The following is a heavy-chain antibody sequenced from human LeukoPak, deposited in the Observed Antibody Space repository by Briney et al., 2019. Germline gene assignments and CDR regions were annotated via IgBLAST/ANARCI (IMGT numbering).Heavy chain of an antibody. CDR2: TNYTSKWNT. J-gene: IGHJ3*01. Sequence: SQTLSLTCAISGDSFSTGGVAWDRVRQSPSRGLEWPGRTNYTSKWNTDYAVSVKSRIVVNPDTSKNQFSLQLNSVTSEGTAVYYCARGRASAFDVWGQGTMVTVSS. CDR3: ARGRASAFDV. D-gene: IGHD6-25*01. CDR1: GDSFSTGGVA. V-gene: IGHV6-1*01.